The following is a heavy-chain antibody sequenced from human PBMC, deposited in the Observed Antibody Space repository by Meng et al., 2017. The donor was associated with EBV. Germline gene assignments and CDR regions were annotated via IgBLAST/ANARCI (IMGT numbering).Heavy chain of an antibody. CDR2: INPKNGDT. Sequence: APLVQSGAEVKKPGASVRVSCKASGYTFSAYYMYWVRQAPGQGLEWMGWINPKNGDTEYAEKFQGWVTLTRDTSISTAYMELSSLKFDDTAIYYCAKPWGPIDSDVEYLEYWGQGTQVTVSS. CDR3: AKPWGPIDSDVEYLEY. D-gene: IGHD3-16*02. V-gene: IGHV1-2*04. J-gene: IGHJ4*02. CDR1: GYTFSAYY.